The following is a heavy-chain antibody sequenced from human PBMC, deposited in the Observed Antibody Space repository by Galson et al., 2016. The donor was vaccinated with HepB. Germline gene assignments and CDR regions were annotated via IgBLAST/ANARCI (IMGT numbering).Heavy chain of an antibody. CDR2: IYSSGHT. V-gene: IGHV4-4*07. D-gene: IGHD6-13*01. CDR1: GGSINRYY. J-gene: IGHJ5*02. CDR3: ARDMESSIWPGWFDP. Sequence: TLSLTCTVSGGSINRYYWSWIRQSVGKGLEWIGRIYSSGHTNYNPSLKSRATMSVDRSKKQVSLEVSSVTAADTAVYYCARDMESSIWPGWFDPWGQGTLVTVSS.